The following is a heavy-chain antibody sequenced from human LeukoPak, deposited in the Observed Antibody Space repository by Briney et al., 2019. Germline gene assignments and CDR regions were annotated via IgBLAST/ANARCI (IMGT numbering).Heavy chain of an antibody. J-gene: IGHJ4*02. Sequence: GGSLRLSXAASGFTFSSYSMNWVRQAPGKGLEWVSYISSSSSTIYYADSVKGRFTISRDNAKNSLYLQMNSLRAEDTAVYYCARDIETYYAFWSGYSDPPYFDYWGQGTLVTVSS. CDR2: ISSSSSTI. V-gene: IGHV3-48*01. D-gene: IGHD3-3*01. CDR3: ARDIETYYAFWSGYSDPPYFDY. CDR1: GFTFSSYS.